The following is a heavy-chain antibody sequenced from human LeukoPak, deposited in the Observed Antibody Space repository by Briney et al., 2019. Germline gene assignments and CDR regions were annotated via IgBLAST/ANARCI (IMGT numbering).Heavy chain of an antibody. CDR1: GFTFSSYA. CDR3: ASLTQALLDGAFDI. V-gene: IGHV3-30*04. Sequence: GGSLRLSCAASGFTFSSYAMHWVRQAPGKGLEWVAVISDDGSNKYYADSVKGRFTISRDNSKNTLYLQMNSLRAEDTAVYYCASLTQALLDGAFDIWGQGTMVTVSS. CDR2: ISDDGSNK. D-gene: IGHD1-26*01. J-gene: IGHJ3*02.